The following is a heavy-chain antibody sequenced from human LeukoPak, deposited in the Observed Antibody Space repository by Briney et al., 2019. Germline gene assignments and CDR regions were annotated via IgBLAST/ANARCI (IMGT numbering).Heavy chain of an antibody. V-gene: IGHV3-48*04. J-gene: IGHJ4*02. D-gene: IGHD6-13*01. Sequence: GGSLRLSCAASGFTFITNSMNWVRQAPGKGLGGVSYISSTGGTIYYADSMNGRFTISRDNAKNSLYLQMNSLSVEDTAVYYCARGAASGTSRFDYWGQGTLVTVSS. CDR2: ISSTGGTI. CDR1: GFTFITNS. CDR3: ARGAASGTSRFDY.